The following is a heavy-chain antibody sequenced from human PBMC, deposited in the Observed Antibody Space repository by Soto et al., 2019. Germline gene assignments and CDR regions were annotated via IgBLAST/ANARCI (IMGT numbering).Heavy chain of an antibody. Sequence: GASVKVSCKASGYTFTGYYMHWVRQAPGQGLEWMGWINPNSGGTNYAQKFQGWVTMTRDTSISTAYMELSRLRSDDTAVYYCAISGVPAATKRYNWFDPWGQGTLVTVSS. CDR2: INPNSGGT. CDR3: AISGVPAATKRYNWFDP. V-gene: IGHV1-2*04. J-gene: IGHJ5*02. CDR1: GYTFTGYY. D-gene: IGHD2-2*01.